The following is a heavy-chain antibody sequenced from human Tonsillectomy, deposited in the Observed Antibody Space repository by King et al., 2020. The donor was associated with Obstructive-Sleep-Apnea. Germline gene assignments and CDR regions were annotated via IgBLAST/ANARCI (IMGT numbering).Heavy chain of an antibody. J-gene: IGHJ5*02. CDR1: GSSISSGYY. V-gene: IGHV4-38-2*02. CDR3: ARVSSTSFYNWFDP. CDR2: FYHSGST. D-gene: IGHD2-2*01. Sequence: QLQESGPGLVKPSETLSLTCTVSGSSISSGYYWGWIRQPPGKGLEWIGSFYHSGSTYHNASLKSRVTISVDTSKNQFSLKLSSVTAADTAMYYCARVSSTSFYNWFDPWGQGTLVTVSS.